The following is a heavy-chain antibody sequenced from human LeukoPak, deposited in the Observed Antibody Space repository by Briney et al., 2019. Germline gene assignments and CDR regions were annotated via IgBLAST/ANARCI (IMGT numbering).Heavy chain of an antibody. D-gene: IGHD3-16*01. CDR2: ISGSGGSA. V-gene: IGHV3-23*01. CDR1: GFTFSSYA. Sequence: GGSLRLSCAASGFTFSSYAMSWVRQAPGKGLEWVSAISGSGGSAYYADSVKGRFAISRDNSKNTLHLQMNSLRAEDTAVYYCASPGGVPTPDPWGQGTLVTVSS. CDR3: ASPGGVPTPDP. J-gene: IGHJ5*02.